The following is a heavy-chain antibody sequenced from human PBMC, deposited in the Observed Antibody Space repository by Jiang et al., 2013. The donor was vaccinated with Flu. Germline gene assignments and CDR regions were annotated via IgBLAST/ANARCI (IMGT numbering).Heavy chain of an antibody. CDR2: IKSKSDGGTT. J-gene: IGHJ4*02. D-gene: IGHD3-9*01. Sequence: EWVGRIKSKSDGGTTDYAAPVKGRFTMSRDDSKNTLYLQMNSLKTEDTAVYYCTTGYNDILTTYYIGDNYWGQGTLVTVSS. CDR3: TTGYNDILTTYYIGDNY. V-gene: IGHV3-15*01.